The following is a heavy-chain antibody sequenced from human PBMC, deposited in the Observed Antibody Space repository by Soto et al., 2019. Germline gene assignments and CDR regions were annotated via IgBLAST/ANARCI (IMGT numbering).Heavy chain of an antibody. CDR3: ARASRPRTYYDYVWGSPPDY. CDR1: GGSISRGGYY. J-gene: IGHJ4*02. Sequence: SEPLSLTCTVSGGSISRGGYYWSWIRQHPGKGLEWIGYIYYSGSTYYNPSLKSRVTISVDTSKNQFSLKLSSVTAADTAVYYCARASRPRTYYDYVWGSPPDYWGQGTLVNVSS. D-gene: IGHD3-16*01. CDR2: IYYSGST. V-gene: IGHV4-31*03.